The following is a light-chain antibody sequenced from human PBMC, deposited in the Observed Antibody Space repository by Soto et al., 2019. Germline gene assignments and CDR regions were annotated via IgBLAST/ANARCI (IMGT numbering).Light chain of an antibody. V-gene: IGKV3-11*01. Sequence: EIVWTQSPATLSLSPGARATLSCTASQSLSSYLAWYQQKPGQAPRLLIYDASHRATGIPARCSGSGSGTDFTLTISSLEPEDFAVYYCQQRSNWPLTFGGGTKVDIK. CDR3: QQRSNWPLT. CDR1: QSLSSY. J-gene: IGKJ4*01. CDR2: DAS.